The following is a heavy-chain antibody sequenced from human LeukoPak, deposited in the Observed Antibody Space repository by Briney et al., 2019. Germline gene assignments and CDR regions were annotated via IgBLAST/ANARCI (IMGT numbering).Heavy chain of an antibody. CDR2: VYYSGST. Sequence: PSETLSLTCTVSGGSLSGFYWSWIRQPPGKGLEWIGYVYYSGSTTYNPSLKSRVTISVDTYRNQFSLLLGSVTAADPAVYYCARDSTTMAARWFDPWGQGTLVTVSS. V-gene: IGHV4-59*01. CDR3: ARDSTTMAARWFDP. CDR1: GGSLSGFY. D-gene: IGHD1-1*01. J-gene: IGHJ5*02.